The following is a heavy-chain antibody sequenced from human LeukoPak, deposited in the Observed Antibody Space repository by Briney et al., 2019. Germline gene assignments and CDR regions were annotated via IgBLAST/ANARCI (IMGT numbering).Heavy chain of an antibody. CDR3: ARDSPLYSSSWAGDFDY. CDR2: INAGNGNT. J-gene: IGHJ4*02. Sequence: GASVKVSCKASGYTFTSYAMHWVRQAPGQRLEWMGWINAGNGNTKYSQKFQGRVTITRDTSASTAYMELSSLRSEDTAVYYCARDSPLYSSSWAGDFDYWGQGTLVTVSS. D-gene: IGHD6-13*01. CDR1: GYTFTSYA. V-gene: IGHV1-3*01.